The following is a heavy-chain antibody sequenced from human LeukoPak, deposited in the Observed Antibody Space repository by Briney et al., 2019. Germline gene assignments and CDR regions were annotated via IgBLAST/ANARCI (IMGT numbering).Heavy chain of an antibody. J-gene: IGHJ5*02. CDR1: GFTFSAFW. Sequence: PGGSLRLSCAASGFTFSAFWMHWVRQAPGKGLVWVSRINSDDSRTTYADSVKGRFTISRDNAKNTLYLQMNSLKIEDTAVYYCTSHAAFDPWGQGTLVTVSS. V-gene: IGHV3-74*01. CDR3: TSHAAFDP. CDR2: INSDDSRT.